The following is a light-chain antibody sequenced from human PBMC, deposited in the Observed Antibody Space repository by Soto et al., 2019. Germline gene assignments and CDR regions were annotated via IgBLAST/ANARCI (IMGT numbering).Light chain of an antibody. CDR2: EVN. J-gene: IGLJ3*02. V-gene: IGLV2-8*01. CDR1: SSDVGDYNY. CDR3: RSYAGSNTFL. Sequence: LTQPPSASGSPRQSVTISFSGTSSDVGDYNYVSWYQQHPGKAPKLIIYEVNKRPSGVPDRFSGSKSGNTASLTVSGLQAEDEADYYCRSYAGSNTFLFGGGTKVTVL.